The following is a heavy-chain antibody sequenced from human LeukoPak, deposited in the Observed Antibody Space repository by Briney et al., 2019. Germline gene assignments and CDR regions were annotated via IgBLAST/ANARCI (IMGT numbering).Heavy chain of an antibody. V-gene: IGHV1-2*06. CDR2: INPNSGGT. CDR1: GYTFTGYY. Sequence: GASVKVSCKASGYTFTGYYMHWVRQAPGQGLEWMGRINPNSGGTNYAQKFQGRVTMTRDTSISTAYMELSRLRSDDTAVYYCARIIAAAGTPPSYYYYGMDVWGQGTTVTVSS. CDR3: ARIIAAAGTPPSYYYYGMDV. J-gene: IGHJ6*02. D-gene: IGHD6-13*01.